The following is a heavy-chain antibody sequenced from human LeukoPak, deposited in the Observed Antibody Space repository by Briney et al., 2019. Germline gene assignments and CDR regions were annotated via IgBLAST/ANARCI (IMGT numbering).Heavy chain of an antibody. D-gene: IGHD6-19*01. J-gene: IGHJ5*02. CDR3: ARVAGWHWFDP. Sequence: GGSLRLSCAASGFTFSSYDMTWVRQAPGRGLEWVSSIRPSGDNTYYGDSVKGRFTISRDDSKNTVYLQMNNMGVDDTAVYYCARVAGWHWFDPWGQGTLVTVSS. V-gene: IGHV3-23*01. CDR2: IRPSGDNT. CDR1: GFTFSSYD.